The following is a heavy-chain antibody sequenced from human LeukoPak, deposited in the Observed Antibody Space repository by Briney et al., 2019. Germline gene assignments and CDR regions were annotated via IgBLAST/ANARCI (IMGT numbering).Heavy chain of an antibody. V-gene: IGHV4-31*03. CDR2: IYYGGST. Sequence: PSETLSLTCTVSGGSISSGGYYWSWIRQHPGKGLGWIGYIYYGGSTYYNPSLKSRVTISVDTSKNQFSLKLSSVTAADTAVYYCARGGYDFWSGYYSQNWFDPWGQGTLVTVSS. CDR1: GGSISSGGYY. D-gene: IGHD3-3*01. J-gene: IGHJ5*02. CDR3: ARGGYDFWSGYYSQNWFDP.